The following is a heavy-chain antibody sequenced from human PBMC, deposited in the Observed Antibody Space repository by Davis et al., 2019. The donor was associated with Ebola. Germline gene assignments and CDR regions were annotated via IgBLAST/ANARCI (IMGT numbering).Heavy chain of an antibody. CDR3: ARVGGDYYDSSGYPGAFDI. D-gene: IGHD3-22*01. CDR2: IYSGGST. J-gene: IGHJ3*02. CDR1: GFTVSSNY. V-gene: IGHV3-66*01. Sequence: GESLKISCAASGFTVSSNYMSWVRQAPGKGLEWVSVIYSGGSTYYADSVKGRFTISRDNSKNTLYLQMNSLRAEDTAVYYCARVGGDYYDSSGYPGAFDIWGQGTMVTVSS.